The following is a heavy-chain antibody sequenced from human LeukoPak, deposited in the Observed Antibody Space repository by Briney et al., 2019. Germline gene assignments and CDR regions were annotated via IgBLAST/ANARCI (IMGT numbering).Heavy chain of an antibody. J-gene: IGHJ4*02. CDR2: INPNSGGT. V-gene: IGHV1-2*02. D-gene: IGHD3-10*01. CDR3: AQDPLDHTYGWSWRYFDF. CDR1: GYTFTGYY. Sequence: GASVKVSCKASGYTFTGYYMHWVRQAPGQGLEWMGWINPNSGGTNYARKFQGRVTMTRDTSISTAYMELRRLRPEDTGVYYCAQDPLDHTYGWSWRYFDFWGQGTLVSVSS.